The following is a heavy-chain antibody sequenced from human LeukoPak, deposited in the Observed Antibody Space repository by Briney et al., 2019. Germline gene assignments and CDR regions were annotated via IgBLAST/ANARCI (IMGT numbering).Heavy chain of an antibody. V-gene: IGHV4-59*11. CDR2: VSYTGRT. J-gene: IGHJ3*02. CDR1: GGSLIGHY. Sequence: SETLSLTCTVSGGSLIGHYGSWIRQPPGRRLEWIGYVSYTGRTKYNPSLQSRVTISIDTSKSQFSLKLTSVTSADTAVYSCARLLDNDISGDLDTLDMRGEGTTVIVSS. D-gene: IGHD3-22*01. CDR3: ARLLDNDISGDLDTLDM.